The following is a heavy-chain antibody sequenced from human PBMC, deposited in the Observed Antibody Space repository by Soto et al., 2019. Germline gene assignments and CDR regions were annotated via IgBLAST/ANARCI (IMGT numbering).Heavy chain of an antibody. CDR2: INTDGDVR. J-gene: IGHJ3*01. CDR1: GFTLSTSA. Sequence: WWSLRLSCKVSGFTLSTSAMNWVRQAPGKGLEWVSYINTDGDVRHYADSVKGRFTVSRDNAKNLVYLQMNNVGADDTAVYFCTRRDVFDLWGQGATVTVSS. CDR3: TRRDVFDL. V-gene: IGHV3-48*01.